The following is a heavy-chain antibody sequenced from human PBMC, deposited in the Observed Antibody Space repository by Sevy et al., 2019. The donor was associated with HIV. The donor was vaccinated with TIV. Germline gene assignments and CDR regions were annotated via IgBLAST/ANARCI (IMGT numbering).Heavy chain of an antibody. CDR3: ARSQVIFGVVPDY. CDR1: GGSISSYY. V-gene: IGHV4-59*01. J-gene: IGHJ4*02. CDR2: IYYSGST. Sequence: SETPSLTCTVSGGSISSYYWSWIRQPPGKGLEWIGYIYYSGSTNYNPSLKSRVTISVDTSKNQFSLKLSSVTAADTAVYYCARSQVIFGVVPDYWGQGTLVTVSS. D-gene: IGHD3-3*01.